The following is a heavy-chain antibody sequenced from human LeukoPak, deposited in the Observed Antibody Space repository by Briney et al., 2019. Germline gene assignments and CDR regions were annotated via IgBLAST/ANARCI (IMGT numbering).Heavy chain of an antibody. D-gene: IGHD5-18*01. CDR2: ISAYNGNT. CDR3: ARDTGPGWIQLWSNYYYYYGMDV. CDR1: GGTFSSYG. V-gene: IGHV1-18*01. Sequence: ASVKVSCKASGGTFSSYGISWVRQAPGQGLEWMGWISAYNGNTNYAQKLQGRVTMTTDTSTSTAYMELRSLRSDDTAVYYCARDTGPGWIQLWSNYYYYYGMDVWGQGTTVTVSS. J-gene: IGHJ6*02.